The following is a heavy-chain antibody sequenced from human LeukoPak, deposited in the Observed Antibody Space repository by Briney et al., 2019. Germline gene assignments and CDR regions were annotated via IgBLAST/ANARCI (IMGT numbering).Heavy chain of an antibody. CDR3: ARDPDIYDFWSGYYEPGGYFDY. D-gene: IGHD3-3*01. J-gene: IGHJ4*02. V-gene: IGHV1-2*06. CDR2: INPNSGGT. CDR1: GYTFTGYY. Sequence: ASVKVSCKASGYTFTGYYMHWVRQAPGQGLEWMGRINPNSGGTNYAQKLQGRVTMTTDTSTSTAYMELRSLRSDDTAVYYCARDPDIYDFWSGYYEPGGYFDYWGQGTLVTVSS.